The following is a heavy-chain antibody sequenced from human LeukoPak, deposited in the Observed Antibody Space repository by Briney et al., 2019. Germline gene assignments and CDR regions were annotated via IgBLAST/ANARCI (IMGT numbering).Heavy chain of an antibody. J-gene: IGHJ4*02. D-gene: IGHD3-10*01. V-gene: IGHV1-2*06. CDR3: ARVWGLTMVRGVIAPVYFDY. CDR2: INPNSGGT. CDR1: GYTFTGYY. Sequence: ASVKVSCKASGYTFTGYYMHWVRQAPGQGLEWMGRINPNSGGTNYAQKFQGRVTMTRDTSISTAYMELSRLRSDDTAVYYCARVWGLTMVRGVIAPVYFDYWGQGTLVTVSS.